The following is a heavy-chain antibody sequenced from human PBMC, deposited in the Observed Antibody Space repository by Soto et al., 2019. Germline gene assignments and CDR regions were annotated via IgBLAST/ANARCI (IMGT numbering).Heavy chain of an antibody. V-gene: IGHV3-23*01. CDR3: AKVSSSIWSDAFDI. D-gene: IGHD6-13*01. Sequence: EVQLLESGGGLVQPGGSLRLSCAASGFTFSSYAMNWVRQAPEKGLEWVSGISGNGGSKYSADSVKGRFTVSRDTSKNTLYLLMNSLRADDTAVHYCAKVSSSIWSDAFDIWGRGTMVTVSS. J-gene: IGHJ3*02. CDR2: ISGNGGSK. CDR1: GFTFSSYA.